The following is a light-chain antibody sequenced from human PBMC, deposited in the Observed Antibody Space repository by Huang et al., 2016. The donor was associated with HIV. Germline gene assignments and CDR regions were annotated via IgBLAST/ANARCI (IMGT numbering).Light chain of an antibody. Sequence: DFQMTQSPSSLSASVGDRVIITCRASQGISNYLNWYQHKPGKAPRLLIYAASSLQSGVPSRFSGSGSKTTFTLTISSLQPEDFATYYCQQTYDTPPLTFGGGTRVDMK. CDR1: QGISNY. V-gene: IGKV1-39*01. CDR3: QQTYDTPPLT. CDR2: AAS. J-gene: IGKJ4*01.